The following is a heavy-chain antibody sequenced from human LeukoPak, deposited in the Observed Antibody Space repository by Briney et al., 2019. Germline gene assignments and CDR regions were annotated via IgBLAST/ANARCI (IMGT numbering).Heavy chain of an antibody. Sequence: SETLSLTCTVSGGSISSSSYYWGWIRQPPGEGLEWIGSIYYSGSTYYNPSLKSRVTISVDTSKNQFSLKLSSVTAADTAVYYCARDSSGYYLSAFDIWGQGTMVTVSS. J-gene: IGHJ3*02. CDR1: GGSISSSSYY. V-gene: IGHV4-39*02. CDR2: IYYSGST. CDR3: ARDSSGYYLSAFDI. D-gene: IGHD3-22*01.